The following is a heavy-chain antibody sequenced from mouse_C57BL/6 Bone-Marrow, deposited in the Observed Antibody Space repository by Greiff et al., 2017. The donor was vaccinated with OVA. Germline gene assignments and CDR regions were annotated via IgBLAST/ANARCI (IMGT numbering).Heavy chain of an antibody. V-gene: IGHV5-15*01. D-gene: IGHD4-1*01. Sequence: EVMLVESGGGLVQPGGSLKLSCAASGFTFSDYGMAWVRQAPRKGPEWVAFISNLAYSIYYADTVTGRFTISRENAKNTLYLEMSSLRSEDTAMYYCARLLGYYYAMDYWGQGTSVTVSS. J-gene: IGHJ4*01. CDR2: ISNLAYSI. CDR3: ARLLGYYYAMDY. CDR1: GFTFSDYG.